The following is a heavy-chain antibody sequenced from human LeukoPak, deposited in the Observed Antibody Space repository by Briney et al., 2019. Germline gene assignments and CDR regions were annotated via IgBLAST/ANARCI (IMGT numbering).Heavy chain of an antibody. V-gene: IGHV4-39*01. Sequence: SETLSLTCTVSGGSISSSSYYWGWIRQPPRKGLDWIGTIYYSGSTYYNPSLKGRVTISVDTSKNQFSLKLSSVTAADTAVYYCAGTYHYDSSGYSGTYHAFDIWGQGTMVTVSS. CDR2: IYYSGST. CDR3: AGTYHYDSSGYSGTYHAFDI. CDR1: GGSISSSSYY. D-gene: IGHD3-22*01. J-gene: IGHJ3*02.